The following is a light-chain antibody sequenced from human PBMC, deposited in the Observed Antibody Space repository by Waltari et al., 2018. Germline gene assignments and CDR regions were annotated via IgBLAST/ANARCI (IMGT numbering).Light chain of an antibody. CDR2: DAS. CDR3: QQYGTSPFT. V-gene: IGKV3-20*01. J-gene: IGKJ3*01. CDR1: QSVSSY. Sequence: EIVLTQSPGTLSLSPGERATLPCRASQSVSSYLTWYQQKPGQAPRLLIYDASTRSTGIPDRFSGSGSGTDFTLTISRLEPEDFAVYYCQQYGTSPFTFGPGTKVDIK.